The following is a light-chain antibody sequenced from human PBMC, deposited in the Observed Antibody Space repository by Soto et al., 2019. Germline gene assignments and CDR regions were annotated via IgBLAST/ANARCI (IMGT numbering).Light chain of an antibody. Sequence: DIQMTQSPSSLSASVGDRVTITCQASQDISNYLNWYQQKPGKAPKLLIYGASNLETGVPSRFSGSGSGTEFTFTISSLQPEDIATYYCQQYDNLPITFGQGTRLEIK. CDR2: GAS. V-gene: IGKV1-33*01. CDR3: QQYDNLPIT. CDR1: QDISNY. J-gene: IGKJ5*01.